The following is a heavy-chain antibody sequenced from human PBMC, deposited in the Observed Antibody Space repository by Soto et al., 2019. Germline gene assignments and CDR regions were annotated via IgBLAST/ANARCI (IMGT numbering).Heavy chain of an antibody. D-gene: IGHD3-10*01. CDR1: GVSISSGNW. CDR3: ARLVYDTRLNYMYFDF. J-gene: IGHJ4*02. CDR2: IFHDGTA. V-gene: IGHV4-4*02. Sequence: TSETLSLTCAVSGVSISSGNWWTWVRQSPQRGLEYIGEIFHDGTANYYPSFERRVAISVDTSKNQFSLKLTSVTAADTAIYFCARLVYDTRLNYMYFDFWGQGTLVTVSS.